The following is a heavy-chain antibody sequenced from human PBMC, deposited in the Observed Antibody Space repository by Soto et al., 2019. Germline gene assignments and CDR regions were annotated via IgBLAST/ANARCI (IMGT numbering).Heavy chain of an antibody. Sequence: EVHVVESGGGLVKPGGSLRLSCTFTFSMYSMNWVRQDPGKGLEWVASISSGSAYIKYAESVKGRFTISRDNAKNSLHLQMNSLRAEDTAIYHCARDQGGSYDSWFDPWGQGSLVTVSS. CDR1: TFSMYS. J-gene: IGHJ5*02. CDR2: ISSGSAYI. D-gene: IGHD1-26*01. V-gene: IGHV3-21*06. CDR3: ARDQGGSYDSWFDP.